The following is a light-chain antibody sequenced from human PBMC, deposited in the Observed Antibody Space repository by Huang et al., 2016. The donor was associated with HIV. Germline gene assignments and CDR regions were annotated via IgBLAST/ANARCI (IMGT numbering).Light chain of an antibody. J-gene: IGKJ4*01. CDR2: EVS. CDR1: QSLLHSDGEPY. CDR3: MQRTQRPLT. V-gene: IGKV2D-29*02. Sequence: DIVMTQTPLSLSVTPGQPASISCKSSQSLLHSDGEPYLYWDRHKPGQSPQLLIYEVSNRFAGVPDRCSGSGSGTDFTLRISRVEAEDVGVYYCMQRTQRPLTFGGGTKVEIK.